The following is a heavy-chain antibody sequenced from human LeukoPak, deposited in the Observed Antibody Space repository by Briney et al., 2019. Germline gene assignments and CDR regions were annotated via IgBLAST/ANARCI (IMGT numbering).Heavy chain of an antibody. CDR1: GFTFSSYE. V-gene: IGHV3-48*03. Sequence: GGSLRLSCAASGFTFSSYEMNWIRQAPGKGLEWVSYISTSGTTIYYAESVKGRFSISRDDAKKSLYLQMNSLRVEDTAVYYCARDFEFGFGGGNFDWGQGTLVTVSS. J-gene: IGHJ4*02. CDR3: ARDFEFGFGGGNFD. CDR2: ISTSGTTI. D-gene: IGHD4-23*01.